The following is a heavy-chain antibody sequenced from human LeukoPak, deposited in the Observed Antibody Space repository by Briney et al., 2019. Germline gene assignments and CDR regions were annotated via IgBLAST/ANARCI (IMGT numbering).Heavy chain of an antibody. CDR3: ATIVVFPSFLEDY. D-gene: IGHD3-22*01. CDR2: IKQDGSEK. J-gene: IGHJ4*02. CDR1: GFTFTRYW. V-gene: IGHV3-7*03. Sequence: GGSLRLSCAASGFTFTRYWMSWVRQAPGKGLEWVANIKQDGSEKYYVDSVKGRFTISRDNAKKSLYLQMNSLRAEDTAVYYWATIVVFPSFLEDYGGQEPLVTVSS.